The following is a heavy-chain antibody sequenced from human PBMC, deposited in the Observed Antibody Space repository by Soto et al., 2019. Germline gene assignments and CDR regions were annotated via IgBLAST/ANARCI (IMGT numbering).Heavy chain of an antibody. D-gene: IGHD1-26*01. CDR3: ARVGQWGGMDV. J-gene: IGHJ6*02. CDR1: GYTFTNYA. Sequence: QVQFVQSGAEEKKPGASVKVSCKASGYTFTNYAIHWVRQAPAQRLEWMGWINSGNGNTKYSQTFQGRVTITRDTSASTVDMELSSLRSEDKAVYYCARVGQWGGMDVWGQGTTVTVSS. V-gene: IGHV1-3*05. CDR2: INSGNGNT.